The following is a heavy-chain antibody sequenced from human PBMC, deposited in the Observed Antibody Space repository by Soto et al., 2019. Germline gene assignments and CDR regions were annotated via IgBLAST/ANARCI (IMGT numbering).Heavy chain of an antibody. CDR1: GGTFNNYA. V-gene: IGHV1-69*01. CDR2: IIPIFNSA. J-gene: IGHJ4*02. Sequence: QVQLVQSGAEVKRPGSSVKVSCKASGGTFNNYALSWVRQAPGQGLEWMGGIIPIFNSANYAQKFQGRVTITADDSTSTAYMKLRSPRPDDTAVYYCAREVTVASYSFDFWGQGTLVTVSS. D-gene: IGHD5-12*01. CDR3: AREVTVASYSFDF.